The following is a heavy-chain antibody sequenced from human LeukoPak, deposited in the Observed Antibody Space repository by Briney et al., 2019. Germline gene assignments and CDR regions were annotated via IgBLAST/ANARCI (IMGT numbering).Heavy chain of an antibody. J-gene: IGHJ4*02. V-gene: IGHV4-34*01. CDR1: GGSFSGYY. D-gene: IGHD3-10*01. Sequence: SETLSLTCAVYGGSFSGYYWSWIRQTPGKRLEWIGSIYHSGSTYYNPSLKSRVTISVDTSKNQFSLKLSSVTAADTAVYYCARVVWFGEVSNFDYWGQGTLVTVSS. CDR2: IYHSGST. CDR3: ARVVWFGEVSNFDY.